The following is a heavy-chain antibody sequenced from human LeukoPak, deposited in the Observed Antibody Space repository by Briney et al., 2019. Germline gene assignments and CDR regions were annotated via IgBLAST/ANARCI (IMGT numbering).Heavy chain of an antibody. CDR3: AKTPYSSGPNPPYYYMDV. Sequence: GGSLRLSCAASGFTFTSYAMSWVRQAPGKGLEWVSAISGSGGSTYYADSVKGRFTMSRDNSKNTLYLQMNSLRAEDTAVYYCAKTPYSSGPNPPYYYMDVWGKGTTVTVSS. V-gene: IGHV3-23*01. CDR1: GFTFTSYA. CDR2: ISGSGGST. D-gene: IGHD6-19*01. J-gene: IGHJ6*03.